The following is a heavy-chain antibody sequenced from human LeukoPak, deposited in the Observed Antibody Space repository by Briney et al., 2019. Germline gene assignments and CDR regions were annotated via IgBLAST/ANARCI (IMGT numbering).Heavy chain of an antibody. V-gene: IGHV3-21*01. CDR3: ARDLAVWGQTAAAGT. D-gene: IGHD6-13*01. J-gene: IGHJ4*02. Sequence: PGGSLRLSCAASGFTVSSNYMSWVRQAPGKGLEWVSSISSSSSYIYYADSVKGRFTISRDNAKNSLYLQMNSLRAEDTAVYYCARDLAVWGQTAAAGTWGQGTLVTVSS. CDR2: ISSSSSYI. CDR1: GFTVSSNY.